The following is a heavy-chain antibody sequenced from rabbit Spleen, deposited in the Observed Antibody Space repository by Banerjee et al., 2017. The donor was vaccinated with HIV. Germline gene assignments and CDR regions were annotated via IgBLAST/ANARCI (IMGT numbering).Heavy chain of an antibody. CDR3: VRDVGSSGWGSRLDL. D-gene: IGHD4-1*01. CDR2: INTATGKA. CDR1: GFSFSDRDV. V-gene: IGHV1S45*01. J-gene: IGHJ3*01. Sequence: QEQLEESGGGLVKPVGSLTLTCKASGFSFSDRDVMCWVRQAPGKGLEWIACINTATGKAVYASWVNGRFTISKTSSTVDLKMTSLTAADTATYFCVRDVGSSGWGSRLDLWGPGTLVTVS.